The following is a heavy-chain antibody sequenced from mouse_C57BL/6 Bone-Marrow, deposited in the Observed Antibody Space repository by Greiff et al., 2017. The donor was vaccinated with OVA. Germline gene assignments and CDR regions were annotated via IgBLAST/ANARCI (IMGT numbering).Heavy chain of an antibody. Sequence: VQLKQSGAELVRPGASVKLSCTASGFNIKDDYMHWVKQRPEQGLEWIGWIDPENGDTEYASKFQGKATITADTSSNTAYLQLSSLTSEDTAVYYCTSYGGLAYGGQGTLVTVSA. D-gene: IGHD1-1*01. J-gene: IGHJ3*01. V-gene: IGHV14-4*01. CDR1: GFNIKDDY. CDR2: IDPENGDT. CDR3: TSYGGLAY.